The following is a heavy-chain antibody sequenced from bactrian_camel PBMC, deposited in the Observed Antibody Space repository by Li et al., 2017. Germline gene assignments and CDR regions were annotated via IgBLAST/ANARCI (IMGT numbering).Heavy chain of an antibody. CDR3: AAFIRTLFTPDY. Sequence: HVQLVESGGGSVQAGGSLRLSCTVSGSTYRNYCMAWYRQGSGKERELVSSISRDGTTNYADSVKGRFTISRDNGKNTLSLQMQSLKTEDTAVYYCAAFIRTLFTPDYWGQGTQVTDS. J-gene: IGHJ4*01. V-gene: IGHV3S55*01. CDR2: ISRDGTT. CDR1: GSTYRNYC.